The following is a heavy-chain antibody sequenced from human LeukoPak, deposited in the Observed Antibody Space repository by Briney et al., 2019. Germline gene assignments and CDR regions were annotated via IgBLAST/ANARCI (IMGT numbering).Heavy chain of an antibody. V-gene: IGHV1-18*01. CDR1: GYDFLKYD. J-gene: IGHJ4*02. Sequence: ASVKVSCKASGYDFLKYDITWVRQAPGQGLEWMGWISGYSGDTNYAQSLQGRVTMTTDTSTTTAYLELRNLRSDDTAAYYCARDNRVCGTEFMDFWGQGTLVTVSS. CDR2: ISGYSGDT. CDR3: ARDNRVCGTEFMDF. D-gene: IGHD1-14*01.